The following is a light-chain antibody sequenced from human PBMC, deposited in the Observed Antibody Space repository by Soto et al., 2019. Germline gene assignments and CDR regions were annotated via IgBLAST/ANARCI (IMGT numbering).Light chain of an antibody. CDR1: QTVPSNY. V-gene: IGKV3-20*01. CDR2: GAS. J-gene: IGKJ5*01. CDR3: HQYGLGRDT. Sequence: EIVLTQSPGIISLSPGERATLSCRASQTVPSNYLAWYQQNPGQPPRLLIYGASNRATGIPDRFSGSGSGTDFSLTISRLEPGDFAVYYCHQYGLGRDTFGQGTRLETK.